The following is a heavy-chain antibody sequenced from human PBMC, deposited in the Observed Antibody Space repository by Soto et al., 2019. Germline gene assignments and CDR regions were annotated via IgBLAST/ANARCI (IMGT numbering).Heavy chain of an antibody. J-gene: IGHJ6*02. CDR1: RGTFSKYN. D-gene: IGHD4-4*01. Sequence: QDQLVQSGAEVKKPGSSVKVSCETSRGTFSKYNINWVRQAPGQGLEWMGRIIPLLAMTNYAQKFQGRVTIGGDRLMNKVYMGLTSLRSEDTAVYYCARDTTTFPYYYGMDVWGQGTTVTVSS. CDR3: ARDTTTFPYYYGMDV. V-gene: IGHV1-69*08. CDR2: IIPLLAMT.